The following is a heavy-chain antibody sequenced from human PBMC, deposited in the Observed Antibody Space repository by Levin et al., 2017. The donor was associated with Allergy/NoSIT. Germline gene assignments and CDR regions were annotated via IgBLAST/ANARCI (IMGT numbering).Heavy chain of an antibody. V-gene: IGHV4-31*03. CDR1: GGSITSGGFY. CDR2: IYHSGST. CDR3: VRDLLGTTMGDC. D-gene: IGHD4-23*01. Sequence: SSETLSLTCTVSGGSITSGGFYWGWIRQHPGKGLEWMGYIYHSGSTHYNPSLKSRVSMSVDTSKNQFSLTLSSVTAADTAGYYCVRDLLGTTMGDCWGQGALVTVSS. J-gene: IGHJ4*02.